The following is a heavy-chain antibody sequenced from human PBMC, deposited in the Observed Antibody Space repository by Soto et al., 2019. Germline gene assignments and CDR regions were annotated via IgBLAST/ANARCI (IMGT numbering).Heavy chain of an antibody. CDR2: INHSGST. D-gene: IGHD3-22*01. J-gene: IGHJ4*02. Sequence: SETLSLTCAVYGGSFSGYYWSWIRQPPGKGLEWIGEINHSGSTNYNPSLKSRVTISVDTSKNQFSLKLSSVTAADTAVYYCARPATYYYDSSGYDYFDYWGQGTLVTVSS. CDR1: GGSFSGYY. V-gene: IGHV4-34*01. CDR3: ARPATYYYDSSGYDYFDY.